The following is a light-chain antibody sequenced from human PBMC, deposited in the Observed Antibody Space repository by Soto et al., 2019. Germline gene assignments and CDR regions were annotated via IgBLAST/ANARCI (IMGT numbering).Light chain of an antibody. CDR2: EVS. CDR3: SSYTSSSTFA. J-gene: IGLJ7*01. Sequence: QSALTQPPSVSGSPGQSVTISCTGTSSDVGSYNRVSRYQQPPGTAPKLMIYEVSNRPSGVPDRFSGSKSGNTASLTISGLQAVDEADYYCSSYTSSSTFAFGGGTQLTVL. V-gene: IGLV2-18*02. CDR1: SSDVGSYNR.